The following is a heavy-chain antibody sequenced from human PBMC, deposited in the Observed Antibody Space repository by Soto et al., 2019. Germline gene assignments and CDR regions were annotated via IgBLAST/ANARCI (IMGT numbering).Heavy chain of an antibody. CDR2: INHSGST. CDR3: ARPAFHDYSNYVLRSYYMDA. D-gene: IGHD4-4*01. CDR1: CDYVISSYYY. V-gene: IGHV4-39*07. Sequence: SQPLSHTCTVSCDYVISSYYYCGFIHQPPGNGLEWIGEINHSGSTNYNPSIKSRVTISVDTSKNQFSLKLSSVTAADTAVYYCARPAFHDYSNYVLRSYYMDAWGTGTTVTVSS. J-gene: IGHJ6*03.